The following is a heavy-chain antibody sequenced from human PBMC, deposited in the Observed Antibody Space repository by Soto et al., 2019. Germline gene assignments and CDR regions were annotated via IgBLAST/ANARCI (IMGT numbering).Heavy chain of an antibody. CDR1: GFTFSDYY. D-gene: IGHD2-2*01. V-gene: IGHV3-11*05. CDR2: ISSSSSYT. Sequence: QVQLVESGGGLVKPGGSLRLSCAASGFTFSDYYMSWIRQAPGKGLEWVSYISSSSSYTNYADSVKGRFTISRDNAKNSLYLQMNSLRAEDTAVYYCARADIVVVPAAPRPSYGMDVWGQGTTVTVSS. J-gene: IGHJ6*02. CDR3: ARADIVVVPAAPRPSYGMDV.